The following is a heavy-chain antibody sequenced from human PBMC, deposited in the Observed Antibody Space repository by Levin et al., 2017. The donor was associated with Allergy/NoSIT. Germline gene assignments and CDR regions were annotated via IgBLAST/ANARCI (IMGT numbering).Heavy chain of an antibody. CDR3: ARQTTVAPTYYFDY. D-gene: IGHD4-23*01. CDR2: IIPILGIA. V-gene: IGHV1-69*04. J-gene: IGHJ4*02. CDR1: GGTFSSYA. Sequence: KISCKASGGTFSSYAISWVRQAPGQGLEWMGRIIPILGIANYAQKFQGRVTITADKSTSTAYMELSSLRSEDTAVYYCARQTTVAPTYYFDYWGQGTLVTVSS.